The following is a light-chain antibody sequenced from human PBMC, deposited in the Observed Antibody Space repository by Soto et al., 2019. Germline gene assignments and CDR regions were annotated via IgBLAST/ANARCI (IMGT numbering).Light chain of an antibody. CDR1: QSISSSH. CDR2: GAS. Sequence: EIVLTQSPGTMSLSPGERATLSCRASQSISSSHLAWYQQKPDQTPRLLIYGASNRATGIPDRFSGSGSGTDLTLTISRLEPEEFAVYYCQHYGNEGTFGHGTQVDLK. J-gene: IGKJ3*01. CDR3: QHYGNEGT. V-gene: IGKV3-20*01.